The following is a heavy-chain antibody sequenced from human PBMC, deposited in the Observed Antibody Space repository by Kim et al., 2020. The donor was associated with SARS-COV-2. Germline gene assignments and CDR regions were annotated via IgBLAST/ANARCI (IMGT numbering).Heavy chain of an antibody. D-gene: IGHD3-3*02. V-gene: IGHV3-73*01. CDR1: CG. Sequence: CGMRWVRHAAGNGLESVARIRSQANNYATTYAASVKGRFTISRDDSKNAAYLQMNSLKPEDTAVYYCTRVPGMTLAFWDAYDIWGQGTMV. CDR2: IRSQANNYAT. J-gene: IGHJ3*02. CDR3: TRVPGMTLAFWDAYDI.